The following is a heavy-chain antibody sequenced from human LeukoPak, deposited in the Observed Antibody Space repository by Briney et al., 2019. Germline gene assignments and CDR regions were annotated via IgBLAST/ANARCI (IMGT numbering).Heavy chain of an antibody. V-gene: IGHV3-15*01. D-gene: IGHD6-13*01. J-gene: IGHJ6*03. CDR1: GFTFSNAW. Sequence: PGGSLRLSCAASGFTFSNAWMSWVRQAPGKGLEWVGRIKSKTDGGTTDYAAPVKGRFTISRDDSKNTLYLQMNSLKTEDTAVYYCTTESGPAAAGKNYYYYYFMDVWGKGTTVTVSS. CDR2: IKSKTDGGTT. CDR3: TTESGPAAAGKNYYYYYFMDV.